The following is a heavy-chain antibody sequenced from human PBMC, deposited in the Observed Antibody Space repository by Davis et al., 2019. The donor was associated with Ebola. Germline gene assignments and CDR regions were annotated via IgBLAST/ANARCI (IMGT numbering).Heavy chain of an antibody. CDR1: GYTFTGYY. D-gene: IGHD1-14*01. CDR3: ARALNLNWFDP. CDR2: INPNSGGT. V-gene: IGHV1-2*04. J-gene: IGHJ5*02. Sequence: ASVKVSCKASGYTFTGYYMHWVRQAPGQGLEWMGWINPNSGGTKYAQKFQGWVTMTRDTSISTAYMELSRLRSDDTAVYYCARALNLNWFDPWGQGTLVTVSS.